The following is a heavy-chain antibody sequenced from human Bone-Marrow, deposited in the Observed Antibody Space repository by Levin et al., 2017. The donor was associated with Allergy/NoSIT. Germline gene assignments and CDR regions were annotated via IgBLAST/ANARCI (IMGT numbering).Heavy chain of an antibody. CDR3: ARHGLGVGTIFWADYYMDV. D-gene: IGHD3-9*01. J-gene: IGHJ6*03. V-gene: IGHV4-59*08. CDR1: GGSISSYY. Sequence: PSETLSLTCTVSGGSISSYYWSWIRQPPGKGLEWIGYIYYSGSTNYNPSLKSRVTISVDTSKNQFSLKLSSVTAADTAVYYCARHGLGVGTIFWADYYMDVWGKGTTVTVSS. CDR2: IYYSGST.